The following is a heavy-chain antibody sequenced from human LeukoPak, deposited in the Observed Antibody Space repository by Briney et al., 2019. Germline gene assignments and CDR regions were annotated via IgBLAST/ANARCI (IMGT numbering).Heavy chain of an antibody. V-gene: IGHV7-4-1*02. CDR2: INTNTGNP. CDR1: GYTFSSYA. Sequence: GASVKVSCKASGYTFSSYAMNWVRQAPGQGLEWMGWINTNTGNPTYAQGFTGRFVFSLDTSVSTTYLQISSLKAEDTAVYYCAYYYDSSGYYWGQGTLVTVSS. CDR3: AYYYDSSGYY. D-gene: IGHD3-22*01. J-gene: IGHJ4*02.